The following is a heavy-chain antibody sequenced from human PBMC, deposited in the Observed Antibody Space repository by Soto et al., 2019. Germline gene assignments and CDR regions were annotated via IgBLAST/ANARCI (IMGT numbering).Heavy chain of an antibody. J-gene: IGHJ6*03. V-gene: IGHV6-1*01. CDR3: ARGSWDDVSGHYYMDV. D-gene: IGHD1-1*01. Sequence: SQTLPLTCDISGDSVSSNSAGWNWIRKTPSRGLEWLGRTYYKSKWYYTYAASVKSRITVSPDTSKNQFSLQLTSVTPEDTAVYYCARGSWDDVSGHYYMDVWDKGTTVTVSS. CDR2: TYYKSKWYY. CDR1: GDSVSSNSAG.